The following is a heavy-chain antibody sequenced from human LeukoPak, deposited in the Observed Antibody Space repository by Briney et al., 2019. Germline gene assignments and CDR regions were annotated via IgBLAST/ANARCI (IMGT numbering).Heavy chain of an antibody. CDR2: IYHSGST. V-gene: IGHV4-4*02. D-gene: IGHD7-27*01. Sequence: PSGTLSLTCVVSGGSITNNWWSWVRQPPGKGLEWLGEIYHSGSTTYNPSLKSRVTISMDTSRTQFSLKLSSVTAADTAVYYCARVGSAGELDYWGQGTLVTVSS. CDR3: ARVGSAGELDY. CDR1: GGSITNNW. J-gene: IGHJ4*02.